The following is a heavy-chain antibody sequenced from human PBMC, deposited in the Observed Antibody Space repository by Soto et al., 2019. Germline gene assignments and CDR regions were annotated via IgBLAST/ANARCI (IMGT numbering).Heavy chain of an antibody. Sequence: PGGSLRLSCAAYGFNFRNYGMHWVRQAPGKGLEWVAIIWYDGSNKYYADSVKGRFTISRDNSKNTLYLQIDSLRAEDTAVYYCARLYTWIMDYWGQGIMVTVSS. D-gene: IGHD5-12*01. CDR1: GFNFRNYG. J-gene: IGHJ4*02. V-gene: IGHV3-33*01. CDR3: ARLYTWIMDY. CDR2: IWYDGSNK.